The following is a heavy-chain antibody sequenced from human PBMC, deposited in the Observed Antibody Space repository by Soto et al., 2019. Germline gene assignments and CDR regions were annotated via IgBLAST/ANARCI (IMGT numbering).Heavy chain of an antibody. CDR3: ARDHCSDGSCYSLFDY. J-gene: IGHJ4*02. V-gene: IGHV3-33*01. D-gene: IGHD2-15*01. CDR1: GFTFSSYG. CDR2: IWYDGSKK. Sequence: QVQLVESGGGVVQPGRSLRLSCAASGFTFSSYGMHWVRQAPGKGLEWVAVIWYDGSKKYYADSVKGRFTISRDNSKNTLYLRMNSLRAGDTAVYYCARDHCSDGSCYSLFDYWGQGTLVTVSS.